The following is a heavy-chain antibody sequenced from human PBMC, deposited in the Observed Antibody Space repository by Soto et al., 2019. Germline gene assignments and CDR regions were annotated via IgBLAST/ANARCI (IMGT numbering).Heavy chain of an antibody. Sequence: PSETLSLTCAVYGGSFSGYYWSWIRQPPGKGLEWIGEINHSGSTNYNPSLKSRVTISVDTSKNQFSLKLSSVTAADTAVYYCARGLTTVTTVRYFDYWGQGALVTVYS. CDR2: INHSGST. D-gene: IGHD4-17*01. V-gene: IGHV4-34*01. J-gene: IGHJ4*02. CDR3: ARGLTTVTTVRYFDY. CDR1: GGSFSGYY.